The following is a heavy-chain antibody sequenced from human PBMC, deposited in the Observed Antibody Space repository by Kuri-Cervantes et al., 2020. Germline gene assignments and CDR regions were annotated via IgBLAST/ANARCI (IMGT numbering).Heavy chain of an antibody. J-gene: IGHJ6*03. D-gene: IGHD1-26*01. CDR2: IIPIFGTA. CDR1: GGTFSSYA. V-gene: IGHV1-69*05. CDR3: ARGVGATRDYYYYYYMDA. Sequence: SVKVSCKASGGTFSSYAISWVRQAPGQGLEWMGGIIPIFGTANYAQKFQGRVTMTRDTSTSTVYMELSSLRSEDTAVYYCARGVGATRDYYYYYYMDAWGKGTTVTVSS.